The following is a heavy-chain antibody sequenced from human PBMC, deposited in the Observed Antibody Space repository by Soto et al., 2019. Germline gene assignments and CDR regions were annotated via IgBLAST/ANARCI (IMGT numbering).Heavy chain of an antibody. Sequence: ASMKVSCKASGYTVTGYDIHWVRQATGQGLEWMGWMNPNTGYTANAQKFQGRVTMTRNISISTVYMELSSLSSEDTAVYYCARDQGTTGYLSLRESNYYYYGMDVCGQGTTVTVSS. CDR2: MNPNTGYT. D-gene: IGHD3-9*01. J-gene: IGHJ6*02. CDR3: ARDQGTTGYLSLRESNYYYYGMDV. CDR1: GYTVTGYD. V-gene: IGHV1-8*01.